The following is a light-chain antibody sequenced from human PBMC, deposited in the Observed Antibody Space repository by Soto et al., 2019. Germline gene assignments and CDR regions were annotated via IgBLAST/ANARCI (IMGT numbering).Light chain of an antibody. CDR2: RDT. Sequence: SYELTQPPSVSVSPGQTARITCSGDELPKQFAYWYQKKAGQAPILMIYRDTEGASGIPGRFSGSSSGTTATLIINGVQPGDEADYYWQISSSSGTYLVFGGGTKLTVL. CDR3: QISSSSGTYLV. J-gene: IGLJ3*02. V-gene: IGLV3-25*03. CDR1: ELPKQF.